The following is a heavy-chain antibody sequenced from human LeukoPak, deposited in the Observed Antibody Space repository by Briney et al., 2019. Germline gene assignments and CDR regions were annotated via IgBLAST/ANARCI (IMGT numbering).Heavy chain of an antibody. CDR2: MNPNSGNT. CDR3: ARGDYYGSGSPFDY. D-gene: IGHD3-10*01. CDR1: GYTFTSYD. Sequence: ASVKVSCKASGYTFTSYDINWVRQATGQGLEWMGWMNPNSGNTGYAQKFQGRVSMTRNTSISTAYMELSSLRSEDTAVYYCARGDYYGSGSPFDYWGQGTLVTVSS. V-gene: IGHV1-8*01. J-gene: IGHJ4*02.